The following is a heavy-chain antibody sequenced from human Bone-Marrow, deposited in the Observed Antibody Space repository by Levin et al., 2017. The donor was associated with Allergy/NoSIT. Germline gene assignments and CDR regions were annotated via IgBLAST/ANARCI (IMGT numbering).Heavy chain of an antibody. CDR2: IYYSGNT. Sequence: SQTLSLTCTVSGGSISGSYWSWIRQPPEKGLEWIGYIYYSGNTNYNPSLKSRVTMSVDTSKNQFSLKLSSVTAADTAVYYCAKYTTGRYGTNVDYWGQGTLVTVSS. D-gene: IGHD6-19*01. CDR1: GGSISGSY. V-gene: IGHV4-59*01. J-gene: IGHJ4*02. CDR3: AKYTTGRYGTNVDY.